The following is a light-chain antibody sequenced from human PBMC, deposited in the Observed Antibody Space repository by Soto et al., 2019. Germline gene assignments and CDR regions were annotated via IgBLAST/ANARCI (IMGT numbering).Light chain of an antibody. CDR1: QSIRND. V-gene: IGKV1-17*01. Sequence: EIEMTPCRSSLSASVGAGATITCRASQSIRNDLGWYQQKPGKAPKRLIYAATSLQSGVPSRFSCSGSGTEFTLTSGSLQPEDFATYYCQQTYNTPQTFGHGTKVDIK. J-gene: IGKJ1*01. CDR3: QQTYNTPQT. CDR2: AAT.